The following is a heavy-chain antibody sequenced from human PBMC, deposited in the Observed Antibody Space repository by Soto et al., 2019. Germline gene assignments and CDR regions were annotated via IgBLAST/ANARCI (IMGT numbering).Heavy chain of an antibody. J-gene: IGHJ6*03. CDR2: MNPNSGNT. CDR3: ARRGAIFGVVINSNRYYYMDV. D-gene: IGHD3-3*01. V-gene: IGHV1-8*01. Sequence: ASVKVSCKASGYTFTSYDINWVRQATGQGLEWMGWMNPNSGNTGYAQKFQGRVTMTRNTSISTAYMVLSSLRSEDTAVYYFARRGAIFGVVINSNRYYYMDVWGKGTTVTVSS. CDR1: GYTFTSYD.